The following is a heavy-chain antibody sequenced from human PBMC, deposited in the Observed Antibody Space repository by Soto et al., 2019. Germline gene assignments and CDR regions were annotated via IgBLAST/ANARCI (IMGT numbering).Heavy chain of an antibody. CDR2: VYHTGDT. D-gene: IGHD2-21*02. J-gene: IGHJ5*02. V-gene: IGHV4-4*02. Sequence: PSETLSLTGGVSVGTCASSHWWSCVRQSPGGGLEWIGNVYHTGDTNLNPSLQSRVTISVDKSNNQFSLRLNSLTAADTAVYFCAREIVTAGGNNYFDPWGPGTLVTVSS. CDR1: VGTCASSHW. CDR3: AREIVTAGGNNYFDP.